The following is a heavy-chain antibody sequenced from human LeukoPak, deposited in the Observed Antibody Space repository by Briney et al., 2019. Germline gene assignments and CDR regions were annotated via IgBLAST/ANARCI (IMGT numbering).Heavy chain of an antibody. CDR2: INHSGST. CDR3: ARGYGGYEGDFDY. Sequence: TSETLSLTCAVYGGSFSGYYWSWIRQPPGKGLEWIGEINHSGSTNYNPSLKSRVTISVDTSKNHFSLKLSSVTAADTAVYYCARGYGGYEGDFDYWGQGTLVTVSS. CDR1: GGSFSGYY. J-gene: IGHJ4*02. V-gene: IGHV4-34*01. D-gene: IGHD5-12*01.